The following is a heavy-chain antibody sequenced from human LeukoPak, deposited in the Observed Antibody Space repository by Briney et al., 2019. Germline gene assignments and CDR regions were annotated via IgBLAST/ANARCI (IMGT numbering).Heavy chain of an antibody. CDR1: IGSISSSKW. CDR3: ARQEWEQQGRDYYFNGLDV. V-gene: IGHV4-4*02. CDR2: IYLYGTT. J-gene: IGHJ6*02. D-gene: IGHD1/OR15-1a*01. Sequence: TSSETLSLTCSVSIGSISSSKWWSWVRQSPVKGLEWIGEIYLYGTTNYNPSFTSRVTMSVDRSRNQFSLKLTSVTAADTAVYYCARQEWEQQGRDYYFNGLDVWGPGTTVIVSS.